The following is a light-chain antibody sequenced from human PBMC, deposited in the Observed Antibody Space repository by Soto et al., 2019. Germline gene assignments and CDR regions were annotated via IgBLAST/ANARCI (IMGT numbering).Light chain of an antibody. CDR1: SGDGGDYDY. J-gene: IGLJ1*01. V-gene: IGLV2-11*01. CDR2: DVS. Sequence: QSALTQPRSVSGSPGQSVTISCTGTSGDGGDYDYVSWYQQHPGKAPKLLVYDVSKRPSGVPDRFSGSRSGNTASLTISGLQADDEGDYYCFSYAVTDARLRVFGTGTKLAXL. CDR3: FSYAVTDARLRV.